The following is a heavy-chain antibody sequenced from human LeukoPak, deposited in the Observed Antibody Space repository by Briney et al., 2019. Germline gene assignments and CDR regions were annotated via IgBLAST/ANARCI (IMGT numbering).Heavy chain of an antibody. V-gene: IGHV4-34*01. Sequence: SETLSLTCAVYGGPFSGYYWSWIRQPPGKGLEWIGEINHSGSTNYNPSLKSRVTISVDTSKNQFSLKLSSVTAADTAVYYCASGRTRTRNFDYWGQGTLVTVSS. CDR1: GGPFSGYY. J-gene: IGHJ4*02. CDR2: INHSGST. D-gene: IGHD1-14*01. CDR3: ASGRTRTRNFDY.